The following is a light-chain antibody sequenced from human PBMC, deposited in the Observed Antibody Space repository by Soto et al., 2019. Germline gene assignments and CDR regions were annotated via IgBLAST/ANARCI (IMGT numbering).Light chain of an antibody. V-gene: IGKV1-39*01. CDR3: QQDYSTLAT. Sequence: DIQISQSPSSLSASVVDRVTITCRAAESISRHLNWYQQKPGRAPDLLIYAASTLQNGVPSRFTGSGSGTEFTLTITGLQLEDFATYYCQQDYSTLATFGQGTDWRL. CDR1: ESISRH. J-gene: IGKJ5*01. CDR2: AAS.